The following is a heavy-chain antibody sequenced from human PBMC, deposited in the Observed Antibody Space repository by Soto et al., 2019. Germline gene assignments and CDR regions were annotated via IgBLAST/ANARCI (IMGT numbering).Heavy chain of an antibody. D-gene: IGHD2-21*02. CDR2: IFHSGST. CDR1: GYSISSGYY. Sequence: PSETLSLTCGVSGYSISSGYYWGWIRQPPGKGLEWIASIFHSGSTYYNPSPKSRVTISVDTSKNQFSLKLSSVTAADTAVYYCARGLQYGGNSAYWGQGTLVTVSS. V-gene: IGHV4-38-2*01. CDR3: ARGLQYGGNSAY. J-gene: IGHJ4*02.